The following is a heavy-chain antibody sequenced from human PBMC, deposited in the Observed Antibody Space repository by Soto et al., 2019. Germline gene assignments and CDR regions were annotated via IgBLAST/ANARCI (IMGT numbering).Heavy chain of an antibody. CDR3: AIHLYDILTSYYNYFAY. Sequence: SGTLSLTCAVPRDSIDSTNFYWAWIRQPPGKGLEWIGSIYYSGSTYYNPSLKSRVTISVDTSKNQFSLKLSSVTAADTAVYYCAIHLYDILTSYYNYFAYWAQGTLVTVS. J-gene: IGHJ4*02. D-gene: IGHD3-9*01. CDR1: RDSIDSTNFY. V-gene: IGHV4-39*01. CDR2: IYYSGST.